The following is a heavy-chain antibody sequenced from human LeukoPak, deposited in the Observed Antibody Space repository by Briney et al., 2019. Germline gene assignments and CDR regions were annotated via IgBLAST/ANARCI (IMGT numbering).Heavy chain of an antibody. Sequence: GGSLRLSCAASGFTFSSYSMNWVRQAPGKGLEWVSSISSSSSYIYYADSVKGRFTIARDNAKNSLYLQMNSLRAEDTAVYCRARDLRGYSGYDYPGYYFDYWGQGTLVTVSS. D-gene: IGHD5-12*01. CDR2: ISSSSSYI. CDR1: GFTFSSYS. V-gene: IGHV3-21*01. J-gene: IGHJ4*02. CDR3: ARDLRGYSGYDYPGYYFDY.